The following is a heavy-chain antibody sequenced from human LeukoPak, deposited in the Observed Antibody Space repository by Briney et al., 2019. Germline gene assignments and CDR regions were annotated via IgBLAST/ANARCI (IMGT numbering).Heavy chain of an antibody. Sequence: GGSLRLSCAASGFTFSSYAMSWVRQAPGKGLEWVSAISGSGSTYYADSVKGRFTISRDNSKNTLYLQMNSLRAEDTAVYYCAKGTGVRGALGAFDIWGQGTMVTVSS. V-gene: IGHV3-23*01. D-gene: IGHD3-10*01. CDR1: GFTFSSYA. CDR3: AKGTGVRGALGAFDI. J-gene: IGHJ3*02. CDR2: ISGSGST.